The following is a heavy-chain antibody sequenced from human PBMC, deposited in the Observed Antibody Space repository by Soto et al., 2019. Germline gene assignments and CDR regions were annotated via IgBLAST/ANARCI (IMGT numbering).Heavy chain of an antibody. CDR3: ARDYYYGSGSYQQRTPKNYYYYYMDV. V-gene: IGHV3-33*01. CDR1: GFTFSSYG. CDR2: IWYDGSNK. D-gene: IGHD3-10*01. J-gene: IGHJ6*03. Sequence: QVQLVESGGGVVQPGRSLRLSCAASGFTFSSYGMHWVRQAPGKGLEWVAVIWYDGSNKYYADSVKGRFTISRDNSKNTLYLQLNSLRAEDTAVYYCARDYYYGSGSYQQRTPKNYYYYYMDVWGKGTMVTVSS.